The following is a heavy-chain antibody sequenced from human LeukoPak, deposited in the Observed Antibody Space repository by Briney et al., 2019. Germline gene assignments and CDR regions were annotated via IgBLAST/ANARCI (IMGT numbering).Heavy chain of an antibody. CDR3: ARVLGSGRKILGY. J-gene: IGHJ4*02. CDR1: GYTFTSYA. D-gene: IGHD6-19*01. V-gene: IGHV1-2*02. CDR2: INPNSGGT. Sequence: ASVKVSCKASGYTFTSYAMHWVRQAPGQGLEWMGWINPNSGGTNYAQKFQGRVTMTRDTSISTAYMELSRLRSDDTAVYYCARVLGSGRKILGYWGQGTLVTVSS.